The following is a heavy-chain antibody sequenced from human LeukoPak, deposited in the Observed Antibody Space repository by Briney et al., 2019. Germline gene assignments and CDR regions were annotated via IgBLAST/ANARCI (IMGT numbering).Heavy chain of an antibody. J-gene: IGHJ5*02. CDR3: VRHMAAANWFDP. CDR2: IYYGGST. Sequence: PSETLSLTCTVSGGSISSYYWSWIRQPPGKGLEWIGYIYYGGSTNYNPSLKSRVTISVDTSKNQFSLKLSSVTAADTAVYYCVRHMAAANWFDPWGQGTLVTVSS. D-gene: IGHD6-13*01. CDR1: GGSISSYY. V-gene: IGHV4-59*08.